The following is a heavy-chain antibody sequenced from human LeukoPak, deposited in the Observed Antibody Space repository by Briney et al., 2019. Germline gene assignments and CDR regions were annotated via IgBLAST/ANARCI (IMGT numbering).Heavy chain of an antibody. Sequence: AASVKVSCKASGGTFSSYAISWVRQAPGQGLEWMGGIIPIFGTANYAQKFQGRVTITADESTSTAYMELSSLRSEDTAVYYCARGQDYSNPFDAFDIWGQGTMVTVSS. CDR2: IIPIFGTA. J-gene: IGHJ3*02. CDR1: GGTFSSYA. CDR3: ARGQDYSNPFDAFDI. D-gene: IGHD4-11*01. V-gene: IGHV1-69*13.